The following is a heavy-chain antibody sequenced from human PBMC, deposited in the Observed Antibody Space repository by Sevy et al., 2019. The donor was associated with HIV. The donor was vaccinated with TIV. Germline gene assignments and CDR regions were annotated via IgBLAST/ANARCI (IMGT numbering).Heavy chain of an antibody. V-gene: IGHV5-51*01. J-gene: IGHJ4*02. CDR2: MYPGDSDS. Sequence: GESLKISCKGSGYSFADYWIGWVRQMPGKGLEWMGIMYPGDSDSINSPSFQGQVTMSADRSISTAYLQWNSLKASDTALCYCARSRGPRYSSGWYPYFYDYWGQGTLVTVSS. D-gene: IGHD6-19*01. CDR1: GYSFADYW. CDR3: ARSRGPRYSSGWYPYFYDY.